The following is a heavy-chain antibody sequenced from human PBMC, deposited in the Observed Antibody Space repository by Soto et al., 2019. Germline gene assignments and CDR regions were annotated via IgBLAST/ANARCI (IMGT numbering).Heavy chain of an antibody. D-gene: IGHD5-18*01. CDR1: GYSFTSYW. CDR2: IDPSDSYT. J-gene: IGHJ6*02. CDR3: ARHYSGYSHGDHYYYGMDV. V-gene: IGHV5-10-1*01. Sequence: PGESLKISCKGSGYSFTSYWSSWGRQMPGKGLEWRGRIDPSDSYTNYSPSFQGHVTISADKSISTAYLQWSSLKASDTAMYYCARHYSGYSHGDHYYYGMDVWGQGTTVTVSS.